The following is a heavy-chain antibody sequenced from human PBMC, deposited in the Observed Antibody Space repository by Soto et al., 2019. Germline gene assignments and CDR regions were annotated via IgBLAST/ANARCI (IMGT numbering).Heavy chain of an antibody. CDR1: GFTFSRYG. J-gene: IGHJ3*02. CDR3: ARVTRKQLAYDAFDI. Sequence: WGSVTLSCAASGFTFSRYGMHWVLQAPGKGLEWVAVIWYDGSNKYYADSVKGRFTISRDNSKNTLYLQMNSLRAEDTAVYYCARVTRKQLAYDAFDIWGQGTMVTVS. CDR2: IWYDGSNK. D-gene: IGHD6-13*01. V-gene: IGHV3-33*01.